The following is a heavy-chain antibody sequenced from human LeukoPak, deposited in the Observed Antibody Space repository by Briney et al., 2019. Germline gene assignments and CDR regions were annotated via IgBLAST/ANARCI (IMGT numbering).Heavy chain of an antibody. J-gene: IGHJ5*02. V-gene: IGHV1-8*01. CDR1: GYTFTSYD. Sequence: ASVKVSCKASGYTFTSYDINWVRQAPGQGLEWMGWMNPNSGNTGYAQKFQGRVTMTRNTSISTAYMEMSSLRSDDTAVYYCARGGSRWNGFDPWGQGTLVTVSS. D-gene: IGHD2-15*01. CDR3: ARGGSRWNGFDP. CDR2: MNPNSGNT.